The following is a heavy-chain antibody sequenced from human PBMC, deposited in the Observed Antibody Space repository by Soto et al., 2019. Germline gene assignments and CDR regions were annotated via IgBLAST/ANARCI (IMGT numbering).Heavy chain of an antibody. CDR2: IRSKANSYAT. D-gene: IGHD3-3*01. CDR1: GFIFSGSA. V-gene: IGHV3-73*02. Sequence: EVQLVESGGGLVQPGGSLKLSCAASGFIFSGSAMEWVRQASGKGLEWVGRIRSKANSYATAYAVSVKGRFTISRDDSRNTVYLQMNSLKTEDTAVYYCARGVYDFWSGHPKGLDYWGQGTVVTVSS. J-gene: IGHJ4*02. CDR3: ARGVYDFWSGHPKGLDY.